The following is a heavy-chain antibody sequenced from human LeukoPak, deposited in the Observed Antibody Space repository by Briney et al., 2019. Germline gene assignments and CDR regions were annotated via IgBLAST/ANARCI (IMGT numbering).Heavy chain of an antibody. J-gene: IGHJ4*02. Sequence: GGSLRLSCAASAFTFSSYWMSWVRQAPGKGLEWVANIRQDGSEKYYVDSVKGRFTISSDNVKNSLFLQMNSLRAEDTAVYYCASDSMATITGGQLSDYWGQGTLLTVSS. D-gene: IGHD5-24*01. CDR2: IRQDGSEK. V-gene: IGHV3-7*01. CDR1: AFTFSSYW. CDR3: ASDSMATITGGQLSDY.